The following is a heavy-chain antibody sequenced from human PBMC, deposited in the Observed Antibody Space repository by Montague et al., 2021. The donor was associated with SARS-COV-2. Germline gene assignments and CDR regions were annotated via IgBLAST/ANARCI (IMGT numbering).Heavy chain of an antibody. J-gene: IGHJ6*02. V-gene: IGHV4-61*02. CDR1: GGSISSGKYY. Sequence: TLSLTCTVSGGSISSGKYYWSWIRQPAGKGLEWIGRMYTSGSTNYNPSLKSRVTISVDTSKNQFSLKLRSVTAADTAVYYCASDSPVVITISSWNYCGMDVWGQGTTVTVSS. CDR2: MYTSGST. D-gene: IGHD3-22*01. CDR3: ASDSPVVITISSWNYCGMDV.